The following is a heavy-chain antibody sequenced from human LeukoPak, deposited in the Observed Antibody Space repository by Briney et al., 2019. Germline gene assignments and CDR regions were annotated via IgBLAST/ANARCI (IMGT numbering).Heavy chain of an antibody. Sequence: GGSLRLSCVASGFTFSSYWMSWVRQAPGKGLEWVANIKQDGSEKYYVDSVKGRFTISRDNAKNSLYLQMNSLRAEDTAVYYCARENSRADYWGQGTLVTVSS. CDR3: ARENSRADY. V-gene: IGHV3-7*01. CDR1: GFTFSSYW. D-gene: IGHD2/OR15-2a*01. CDR2: IKQDGSEK. J-gene: IGHJ4*02.